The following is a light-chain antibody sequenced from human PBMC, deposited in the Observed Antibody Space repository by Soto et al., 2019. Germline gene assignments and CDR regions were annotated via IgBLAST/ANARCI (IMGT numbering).Light chain of an antibody. Sequence: QSVLTQPASVSGSPGQSISISCTGTSSAVGGYNYVSWYQQHPGKAPKLMIYDVSNRPSGVSNRFSGSKSGNTASLTISGLQAEDEADYYCSSYTSSSTLVFGGGTQLTVL. CDR3: SSYTSSSTLV. J-gene: IGLJ7*01. V-gene: IGLV2-14*01. CDR1: SSAVGGYNY. CDR2: DVS.